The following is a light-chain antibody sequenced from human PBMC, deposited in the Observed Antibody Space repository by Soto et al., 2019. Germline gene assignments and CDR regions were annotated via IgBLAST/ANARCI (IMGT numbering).Light chain of an antibody. J-gene: IGLJ2*01. Sequence: QSALTQPASVSGSPGQSITISCTGTSSDVGGYSYVSWYQQHPGKAPKLMIYEVSNRPSGASNLFSGSKSGNTASLTISGLQDEDEADYYCSSYTTSSTLVFGGGTKLTVL. CDR2: EVS. CDR3: SSYTTSSTLV. CDR1: SSDVGGYSY. V-gene: IGLV2-14*01.